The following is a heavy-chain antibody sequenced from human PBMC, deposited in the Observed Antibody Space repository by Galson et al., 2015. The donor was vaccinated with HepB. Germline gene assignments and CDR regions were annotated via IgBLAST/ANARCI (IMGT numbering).Heavy chain of an antibody. V-gene: IGHV1-8*01. CDR2: MNPNSGNT. CDR1: GYTFTSCD. CDR3: ARGGYYYYYMDV. J-gene: IGHJ6*03. Sequence: SVKVSCKAPGYTFTSCDINWVRQATGQGLEWMGWMNPNSGNTGYAQKFQGRVTMTRNTSISTAYMELSSLRSEDTAVYYCARGGYYYYYMDVWGKGTTVTVSS.